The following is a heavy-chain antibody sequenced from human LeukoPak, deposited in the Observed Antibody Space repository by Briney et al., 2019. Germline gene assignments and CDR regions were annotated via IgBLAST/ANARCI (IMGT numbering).Heavy chain of an antibody. D-gene: IGHD2/OR15-2a*01. J-gene: IGHJ4*02. CDR3: AKDHIFLSGSYYFDY. Sequence: GGSLRLSCAASGFTFDDYAMHWVRQAPGEGLEWVSGISWNSGSIGYADSVKGRFTISRDNAKNSLYLQMNSLRAEDTALYYCAKDHIFLSGSYYFDYWGQGTLVTVSS. CDR2: ISWNSGSI. CDR1: GFTFDDYA. V-gene: IGHV3-9*01.